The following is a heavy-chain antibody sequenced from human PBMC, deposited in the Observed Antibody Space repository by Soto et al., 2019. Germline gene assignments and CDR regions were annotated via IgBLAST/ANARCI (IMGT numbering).Heavy chain of an antibody. Sequence: LKISCKGSGYSFTSYWISWVRQMPGKGLEWMGRIDPSDSYTNYSPSFQGHVTISADKSISTAYLQWSSLKASDTAMYYCARGELILRRSDYWGQGTLVTVSS. CDR3: ARGELILRRSDY. V-gene: IGHV5-10-1*01. J-gene: IGHJ4*02. CDR2: IDPSDSYT. D-gene: IGHD6-6*01. CDR1: GYSFTSYW.